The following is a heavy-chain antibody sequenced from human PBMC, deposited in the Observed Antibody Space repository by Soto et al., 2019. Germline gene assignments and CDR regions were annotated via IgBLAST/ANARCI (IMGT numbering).Heavy chain of an antibody. D-gene: IGHD6-6*01. V-gene: IGHV3-30-3*01. CDR1: GFTFSSYA. CDR2: ISYDGSNK. CDR3: ARRWQLAPYYGMDV. Sequence: QVQLVESGGGVVQPGRSLRLSCAASGFTFSSYAMHWVRQAPGKGLEWVAVISYDGSNKYYADSVKGRFTISRDNSKNTLYLQMNRLRAEDTAVYYCARRWQLAPYYGMDVWGQGTTVTVSS. J-gene: IGHJ6*02.